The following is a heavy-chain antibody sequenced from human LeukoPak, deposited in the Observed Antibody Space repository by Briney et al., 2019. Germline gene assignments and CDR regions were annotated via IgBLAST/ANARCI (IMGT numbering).Heavy chain of an antibody. CDR1: GFTFSSYS. J-gene: IGHJ4*02. D-gene: IGHD3-22*01. CDR2: ISSSSSYI. V-gene: IGHV3-21*01. Sequence: GGSLRLSCAASGFTFSSYSMNWVRQAPGKGLEWVSSISSSSSYIYYADSVKGRFTISRDNAKNSLYLQMNSLRAEDTAVYYCARGVDYYYDSSGYRDYWGQGTLVTVSS. CDR3: ARGVDYYYDSSGYRDY.